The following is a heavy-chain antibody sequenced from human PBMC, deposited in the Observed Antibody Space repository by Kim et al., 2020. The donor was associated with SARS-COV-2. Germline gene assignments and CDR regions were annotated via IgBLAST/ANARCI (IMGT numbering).Heavy chain of an antibody. J-gene: IGHJ4*02. D-gene: IGHD6-19*01. V-gene: IGHV3-30*18. CDR3: AKDMGLGYSSGWNRQPYCVDY. Sequence: GGSLRLSCAASGFTFSSYGMHWVRQAPGKGLEWVAFISYDGSYKYYADSVKGRFTISRDNSKNTLYLQMNSLRAEDTAVYYCAKDMGLGYSSGWNRQPYCVDYWGERALVTVSS. CDR1: GFTFSSYG. CDR2: ISYDGSYK.